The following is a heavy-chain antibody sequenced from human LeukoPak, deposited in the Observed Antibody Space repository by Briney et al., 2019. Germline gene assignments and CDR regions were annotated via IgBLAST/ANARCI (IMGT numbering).Heavy chain of an antibody. CDR1: GGSFSGYY. V-gene: IGHV4-34*01. CDR2: INHSGST. Sequence: SQTLSLTCAVYGGSFSGYYWSWIRQPPGKGLEWIGEINHSGSTNYNPSLKSRVTISVDTSKNQFSLKLSSVTAADTAVYYCARGAVAASGPFDLWGQGTLVTVSS. J-gene: IGHJ5*02. D-gene: IGHD6-19*01. CDR3: ARGAVAASGPFDL.